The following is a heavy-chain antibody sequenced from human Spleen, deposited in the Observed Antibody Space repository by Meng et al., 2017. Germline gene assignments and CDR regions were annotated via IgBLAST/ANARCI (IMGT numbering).Heavy chain of an antibody. J-gene: IGHJ4*02. CDR2: INHSGST. CDR1: GGSFSDYY. D-gene: IGHD4-11*01. Sequence: QVQLQPWGAGLLKPSATLSLPCVVSGGSFSDYYWSWIRQPPGKGLEWIGEINHSGSTNYNPPLESRATISVDTSQNNLSLKLSSVTAADSAVYYCARGPTTMAHDFDYWGQGTLVTVSS. CDR3: ARGPTTMAHDFDY. V-gene: IGHV4-34*01.